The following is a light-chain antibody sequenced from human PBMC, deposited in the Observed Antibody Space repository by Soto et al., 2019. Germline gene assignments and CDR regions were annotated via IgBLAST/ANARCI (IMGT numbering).Light chain of an antibody. V-gene: IGKV1-5*03. CDR3: QQYNSYSPYT. J-gene: IGKJ2*01. CDR2: KAS. CDR1: QSICSW. Sequence: DIQMTQSPSTLSASVGDRVTITCRASQSICSWLAWYQQKPGKAPKLLIYKASSLESGVPSRFSGSGSGTEFTITISSLQPDDFATYYCQQYNSYSPYTFGQGTKLEIK.